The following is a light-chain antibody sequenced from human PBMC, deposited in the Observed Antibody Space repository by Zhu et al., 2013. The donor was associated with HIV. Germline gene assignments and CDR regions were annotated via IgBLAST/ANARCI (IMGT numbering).Light chain of an antibody. V-gene: IGLV1-40*01. CDR2: TNT. CDR1: DSNIGAGYD. CDR3: QSYDSALSGSV. Sequence: QSVLTQPPSVSGAPGQRVTISCTGSDSNIGAGYDVHWYQQLPGTAPKLLIYTNTNRPSGVPDRFSGSKSGTSASLAITGLRTEDEADYYCQSYDSALSGSVFGGGTKLTVL. J-gene: IGLJ3*02.